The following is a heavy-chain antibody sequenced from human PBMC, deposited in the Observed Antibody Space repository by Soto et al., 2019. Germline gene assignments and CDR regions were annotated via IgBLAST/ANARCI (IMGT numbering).Heavy chain of an antibody. CDR1: GFTFSSSW. D-gene: IGHD1-1*01. J-gene: IGHJ3*01. CDR2: IKEDGSEK. Sequence: GGSLRLSCAASGFTFSSSWMSWVRQAPGKGPEWVANIKEDGSEKNYVDSVKGRFAISRDNAKSSLYLQMNSLRAEDTAVYYCARGYGGPFWGQGTMVTVSS. V-gene: IGHV3-7*01. CDR3: ARGYGGPF.